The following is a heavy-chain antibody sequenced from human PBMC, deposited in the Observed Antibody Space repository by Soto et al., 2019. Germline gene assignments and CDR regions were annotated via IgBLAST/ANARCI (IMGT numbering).Heavy chain of an antibody. CDR1: GGTFSSYA. J-gene: IGHJ6*02. CDR3: AGAQGYCSSTSCYTLRDYYYYGMDV. V-gene: IGHV1-69*13. CDR2: IIPIFGTT. Sequence: SVKVSCKASGGTFSSYAISWVRQAPGQGLEWMGGIIPIFGTTNYAQKFQGRVTITADESTSTAYMELSSLRSEDTAVYYCAGAQGYCSSTSCYTLRDYYYYGMDVWGQGTTVTVSS. D-gene: IGHD2-2*02.